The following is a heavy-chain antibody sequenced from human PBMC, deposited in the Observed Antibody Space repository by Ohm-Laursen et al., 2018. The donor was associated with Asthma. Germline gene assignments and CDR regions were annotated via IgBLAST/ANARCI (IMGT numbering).Heavy chain of an antibody. CDR3: AGWDYYDSRGPFDY. Sequence: VKVSCNASGGTFSSYAISWVRQAPGQGLEWMGGIIPIFGTANYAQKFQGRVTITADESTSTAYMELSSLRSEDTAVYYCAGWDYYDSRGPFDYWGQGTLVTVSS. CDR1: GGTFSSYA. V-gene: IGHV1-69*01. D-gene: IGHD3-22*01. CDR2: IIPIFGTA. J-gene: IGHJ4*02.